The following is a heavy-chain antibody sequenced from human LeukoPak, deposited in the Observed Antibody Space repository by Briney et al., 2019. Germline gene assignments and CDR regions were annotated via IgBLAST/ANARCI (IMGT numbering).Heavy chain of an antibody. J-gene: IGHJ4*02. CDR2: IKQDGSEK. D-gene: IGHD2-21*01. V-gene: IGHV3-7*03. Sequence: GGSLRLSCAASGFTFSSYWMSWVRQAPGKGLEWVANIKQDGSEKYYVDSVKGRFTISRDNAKNSLYLQMNSLRAEDTAVYYCAKALPADIVVVIAIPFDYWGQGTLVTVSS. CDR1: GFTFSSYW. CDR3: AKALPADIVVVIAIPFDY.